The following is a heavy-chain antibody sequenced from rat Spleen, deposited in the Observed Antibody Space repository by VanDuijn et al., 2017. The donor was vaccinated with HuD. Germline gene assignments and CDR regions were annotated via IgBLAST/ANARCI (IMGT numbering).Heavy chain of an antibody. Sequence: EVQLVESGGGLVQPGRSLKLSCAASGFTFSNYDMAWVRQAPTKGLEWVASISTSGGSTYYRDSVKGRFTVSRDNAKSTLYLQMDSLRSEDTATYYCARHGGSYWNVMDAWGQGASVTVSS. CDR1: GFTFSNYD. CDR3: ARHGGSYWNVMDA. J-gene: IGHJ4*01. CDR2: ISTSGGST. D-gene: IGHD1-12*02. V-gene: IGHV5-25*01.